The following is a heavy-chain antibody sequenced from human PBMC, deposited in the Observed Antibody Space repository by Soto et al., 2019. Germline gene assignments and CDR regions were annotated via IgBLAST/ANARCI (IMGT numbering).Heavy chain of an antibody. J-gene: IGHJ4*02. CDR1: GGTFSSYT. CDR2: INAGHGNT. Sequence: GASVKVSCKASGGTFSSYTISWVRQAPGQRLEWMGRINAGHGNTNYSQKFQGRVTITRDTSASTAYMELSSLRSEDTAVYYCARDLLFDYWGQGTLVTVSS. V-gene: IGHV1-3*01. CDR3: ARDLLFDY.